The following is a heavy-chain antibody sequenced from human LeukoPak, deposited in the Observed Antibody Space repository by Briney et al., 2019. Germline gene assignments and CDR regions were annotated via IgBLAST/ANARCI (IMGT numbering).Heavy chain of an antibody. J-gene: IGHJ4*02. CDR3: AREPVGSYYYDSSGYYYFDY. CDR1: GFTFSSYA. Sequence: GGSLRLSCAASGFTFSSYAMSWVRQAPGKGLEWVSAISGSGGSTYYADSVKGRFTISRDNAKNSLYLQMNSLRAEDTAVYYCAREPVGSYYYDSSGYYYFDYWGQGTLVTVSS. D-gene: IGHD3-22*01. CDR2: ISGSGGST. V-gene: IGHV3-23*01.